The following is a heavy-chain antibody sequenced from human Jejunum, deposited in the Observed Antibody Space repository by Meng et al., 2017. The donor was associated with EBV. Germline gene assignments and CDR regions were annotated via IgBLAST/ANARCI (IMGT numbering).Heavy chain of an antibody. D-gene: IGHD2-21*02. CDR1: GYTLTGYY. CDR3: ARSYCGGDCNYNWIDP. J-gene: IGHJ5*02. V-gene: IGHV1-2*06. Sequence: GRGVASGAEVGRPGASGKFSSKASGYTLTGYYLHWVRQAPGQGLEWMGRINPNSGDTYRAQKFQGRVTMTRDTSISTAYMELSSLTSDDTAMYYCARSYCGGDCNYNWIDPWGQGTLVTVSS. CDR2: INPNSGDT.